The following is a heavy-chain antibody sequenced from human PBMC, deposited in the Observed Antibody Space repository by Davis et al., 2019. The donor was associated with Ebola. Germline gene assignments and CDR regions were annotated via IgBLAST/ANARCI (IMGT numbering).Heavy chain of an antibody. D-gene: IGHD1-26*01. J-gene: IGHJ4*02. CDR2: INGGNGNT. CDR3: ARDRVSYHFDY. V-gene: IGHV1-18*01. Sequence: ASVKVSCKASGYTFTSYGISWVRQAPGQRLEWMGWINGGNGNTRYAQKFQGRVTMTTDTSTSTAYMELRSLRSDDTAVYYCARDRVSYHFDYWGQGTLVTVSS. CDR1: GYTFTSYG.